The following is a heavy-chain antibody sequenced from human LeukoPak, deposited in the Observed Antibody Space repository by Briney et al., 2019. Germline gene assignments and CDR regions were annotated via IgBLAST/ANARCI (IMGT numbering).Heavy chain of an antibody. CDR2: ISAYNGNT. D-gene: IGHD2-21*02. J-gene: IGHJ2*01. Sequence: ASVKVSCKASGYTFTSYGISWVRQAPGQGLEWMGWISAYNGNTNYAQRLQGRVTMTTDTSTSTAYMELRSLRSEDTAVYYCARGRGLVVVTAILPTPEWYFDLWGRGTLVTVSS. CDR1: GYTFTSYG. V-gene: IGHV1-18*01. CDR3: ARGRGLVVVTAILPTPEWYFDL.